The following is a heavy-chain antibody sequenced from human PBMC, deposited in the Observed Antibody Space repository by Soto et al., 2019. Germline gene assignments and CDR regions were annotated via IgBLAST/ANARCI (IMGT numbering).Heavy chain of an antibody. CDR1: DGSISTYF. D-gene: IGHD3-22*01. CDR3: ARSYYYDNPRDY. V-gene: IGHV4-4*07. CDR2: IDNSGNT. Sequence: PSETLSLTCTVSDGSISTYFCNWIRQPAGKGLEWIGRIDNSGNTNYNPSLKSRVTMSADTSRNQFSLKLNSVTAEDTAVYYCARSYYYDNPRDYWGQGTLVTVSS. J-gene: IGHJ4*02.